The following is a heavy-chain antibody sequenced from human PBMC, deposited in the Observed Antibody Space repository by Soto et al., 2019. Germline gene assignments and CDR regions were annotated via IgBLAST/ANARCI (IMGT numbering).Heavy chain of an antibody. D-gene: IGHD3-22*01. CDR1: GFIFKHYA. CDR3: AKSSGVSSSTGMDY. CDR2: ITYEGRSK. Sequence: HVRLVESGGGVVQPGRSLRLSCAVSGFIFKHYAMNWVRQAPGKGLEWVATITYEGRSKYYAESVKGRFAMSRDNSKSTLHLQMNTLRVDDAAIYYCAKSSGVSSSTGMDYWGQGTLVTVSS. J-gene: IGHJ4*02. V-gene: IGHV3-30*09.